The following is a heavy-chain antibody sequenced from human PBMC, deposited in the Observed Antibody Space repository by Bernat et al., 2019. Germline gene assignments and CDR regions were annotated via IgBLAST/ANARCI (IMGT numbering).Heavy chain of an antibody. D-gene: IGHD5-12*01. J-gene: IGHJ3*02. CDR3: AREGYSGYEDHDAFDI. Sequence: QVQLVQSGAEVKKPGSSVKVSCKASGGTFSSYAISWVRQAPGQGLDWMGGIIPIFGTANYAQKFQGRVTITADESTSTAYMELSSLRSEDTAVYYCAREGYSGYEDHDAFDIWGQGTMVTVSS. CDR2: IIPIFGTA. V-gene: IGHV1-69*01. CDR1: GGTFSSYA.